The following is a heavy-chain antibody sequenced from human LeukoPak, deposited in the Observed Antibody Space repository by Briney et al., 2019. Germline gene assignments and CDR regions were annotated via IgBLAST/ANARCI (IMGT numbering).Heavy chain of an antibody. CDR2: IYYSGST. J-gene: IGHJ4*02. CDR3: ARRGYSGYDAHPAAH. Sequence: PSQTLSLTCTVSGGSISSSSYYWGWIRQPPGKGLEWIGSIYYSGSTYYNPSLKSRVTISVDTSKNQFSLKLSSVTAADTAVYYCARRGYSGYDAHPAAHWGQGTLVTVSS. CDR1: GGSISSSSYY. V-gene: IGHV4-39*07. D-gene: IGHD5-12*01.